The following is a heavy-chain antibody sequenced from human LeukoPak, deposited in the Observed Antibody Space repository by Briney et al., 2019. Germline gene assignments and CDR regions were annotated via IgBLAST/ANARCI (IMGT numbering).Heavy chain of an antibody. CDR1: GFIFSDYY. V-gene: IGHV3-11*01. J-gene: IGHJ3*02. CDR2: ISGSGSTI. Sequence: SGGSLRLSCAASGFIFSDYYMGWIRQAPGKGLEWGSYISGSGSTIFYADSVKGRFTISRDNAKNSMHLQMNSLRAEDTAVYYCGRDFGLSGTKRSFDIWGQGTMVTVSS. D-gene: IGHD1-7*01. CDR3: GRDFGLSGTKRSFDI.